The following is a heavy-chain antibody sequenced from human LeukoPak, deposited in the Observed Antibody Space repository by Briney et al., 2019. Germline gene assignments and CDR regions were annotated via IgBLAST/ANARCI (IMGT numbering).Heavy chain of an antibody. CDR2: ISSNGGST. J-gene: IGHJ4*02. D-gene: IGHD1-26*01. CDR1: GFTFSSYA. V-gene: IGHV3-64*01. Sequence: GGSLRLSCAASGFTFSSYAMHWVRQAPGKGLEYVSAISSNGGSTYYANSVKGRFTISRDNSKNTLYLQMGSLRAEDMAVYYCAKDRWELSVFDYWGQGTLVTVSS. CDR3: AKDRWELSVFDY.